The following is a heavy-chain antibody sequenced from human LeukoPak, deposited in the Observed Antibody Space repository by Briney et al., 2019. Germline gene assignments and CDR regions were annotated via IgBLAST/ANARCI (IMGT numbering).Heavy chain of an antibody. CDR3: ARDRRWIQLWLGPDY. CDR1: GFAISAYS. J-gene: IGHJ4*02. CDR2: ISYDGSNR. V-gene: IGHV3-30-3*01. Sequence: GGSLRLSCAVSGFAISAYSMHWVRQAPGKGLQWVAVISYDGSNRYYADSVKGRFTISRDNSKNTLYLQMNSLRAEDTAVYYRARDRRWIQLWLGPDYWGQGTLVTVSS. D-gene: IGHD5-18*01.